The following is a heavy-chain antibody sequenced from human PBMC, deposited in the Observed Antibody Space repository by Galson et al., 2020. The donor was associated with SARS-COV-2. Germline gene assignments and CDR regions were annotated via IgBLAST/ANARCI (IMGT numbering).Heavy chain of an antibody. CDR2: IKPGGAT. Sequence: SETLSLTCAVYGGSFSGYSWTWIRQAPGKGLEWIGAIKPGGATKYSPSLTGRVTLSVDTSRNQFSLKLTSVRAADTALYCCARGRQGVVPSPVLGLGPFFSYYCMDVWGKGTTVIVSS. CDR3: ARGRQGVVPSPVLGLGPFFSYYCMDV. D-gene: IGHD3-16*01. CDR1: GGSFSGYS. J-gene: IGHJ6*03. V-gene: IGHV4-34*01.